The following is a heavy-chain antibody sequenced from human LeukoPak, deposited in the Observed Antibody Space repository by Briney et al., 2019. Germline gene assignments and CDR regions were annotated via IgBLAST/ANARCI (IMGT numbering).Heavy chain of an antibody. V-gene: IGHV3-23*01. D-gene: IGHD4-23*01. Sequence: GGSLRLSCAASGFTVSSNYMNWVRQAPGKGLEWVSAISGSDGSTYYADSVKGRFTISRDNSKNALYLQMNSLRAEDTAVYYCAKKGDNGGFDYWGQGTLVTVSS. J-gene: IGHJ4*02. CDR3: AKKGDNGGFDY. CDR2: ISGSDGST. CDR1: GFTVSSNY.